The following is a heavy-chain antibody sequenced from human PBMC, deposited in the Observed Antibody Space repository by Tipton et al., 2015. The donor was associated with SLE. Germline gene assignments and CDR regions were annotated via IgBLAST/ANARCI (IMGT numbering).Heavy chain of an antibody. CDR3: AAMFYYASGKFDP. CDR2: IFFSGST. V-gene: IGHV4-59*03. D-gene: IGHD3-10*01. J-gene: IGHJ5*02. CDR1: GFTFGVYA. Sequence: LRLSCTVSGFTFGVYAMSWVRQGPGKGLEWIGYIFFSGSTSYNPSLESRVTMSVDAANNQFSLKLRSVTAADTAVYYCAAMFYYASGKFDPWGQGTLVTVSS.